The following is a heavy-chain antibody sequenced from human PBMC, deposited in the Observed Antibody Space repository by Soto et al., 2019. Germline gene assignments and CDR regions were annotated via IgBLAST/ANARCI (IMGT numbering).Heavy chain of an antibody. J-gene: IGHJ3*01. CDR3: AKRISRPLYGVDKGAFDG. Sequence: PVGSLRLSCASSVFTFSSYGMHCVRHSPGKGLEWVSIISGSGASTSYADSVKGRFTISRDNSQNTVYLEMNSLRAEDTAVYFCAKRISRPLYGVDKGAFDGWGLRTM. D-gene: IGHD3-3*01. V-gene: IGHV3-23*01. CDR2: ISGSGAST. CDR1: VFTFSSYG.